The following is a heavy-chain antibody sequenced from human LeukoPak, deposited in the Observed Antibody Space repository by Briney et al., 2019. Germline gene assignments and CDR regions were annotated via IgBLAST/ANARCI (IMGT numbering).Heavy chain of an antibody. CDR3: ASEINSSGYYYSYYFMDV. CDR2: VYHSGST. V-gene: IGHV4-39*07. CDR1: GGFIRSNNYY. Sequence: SETLSLTCTVSGGFIRSNNYYWGWIRQPPGKGLEWIGSVYHSGSTYYNPSLKSRVTISVDTSKNQFSLKVSSVTAADTAVYYCASEINSSGYYYSYYFMDVWGKGTTVTVSS. J-gene: IGHJ6*03. D-gene: IGHD6-19*01.